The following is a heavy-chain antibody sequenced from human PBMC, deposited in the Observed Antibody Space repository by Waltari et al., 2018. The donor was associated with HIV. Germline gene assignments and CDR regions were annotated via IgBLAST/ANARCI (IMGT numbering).Heavy chain of an antibody. D-gene: IGHD2-2*01. V-gene: IGHV3-49*03. Sequence: EVQLVESGGGLVQPGRSLRLSCTASGFTFGDYAMSWFRQAPGKGLEWVGFIRSKAYGGTTEYAASVKGRFTISRDDSKSIAYLQMNSLKTEDTAVYYCNRDSIRAYVGMDVWGQGTTVTVSS. J-gene: IGHJ6*02. CDR3: NRDSIRAYVGMDV. CDR2: IRSKAYGGTT. CDR1: GFTFGDYA.